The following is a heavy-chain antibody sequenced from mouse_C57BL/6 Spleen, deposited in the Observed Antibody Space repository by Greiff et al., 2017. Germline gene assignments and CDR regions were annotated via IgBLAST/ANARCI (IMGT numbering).Heavy chain of an antibody. CDR2: IWSGGST. CDR1: GFSLTSYG. J-gene: IGHJ3*01. Sequence: QAQLQQSGPGLVQPSQSLSITCTVSGFSLTSYGVHWVRQSPGKGLEWLGVIWSGGSTDYNAAFISRLSISKDNSKCQVFFKMNSRQADDTAIYYCARNDGYRFAYWGQGTLVTVSA. D-gene: IGHD2-3*01. V-gene: IGHV2-2*01. CDR3: ARNDGYRFAY.